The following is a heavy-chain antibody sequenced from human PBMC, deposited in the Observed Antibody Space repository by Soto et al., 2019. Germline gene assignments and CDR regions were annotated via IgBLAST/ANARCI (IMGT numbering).Heavy chain of an antibody. CDR1: GGSISSYY. J-gene: IGHJ5*02. Sequence: PSETLSLTCTVSGGSISSYYWSWIRQPPGKGLEWIGYIYYSGSTNYNPSLKSRVTISVDTSKNQFSLKLSSVTAADTAVYYCARGGLDEYRSSRWFDPWGQGTLVTVAS. CDR3: ARGGLDEYRSSRWFDP. CDR2: IYYSGST. V-gene: IGHV4-59*01. D-gene: IGHD6-6*01.